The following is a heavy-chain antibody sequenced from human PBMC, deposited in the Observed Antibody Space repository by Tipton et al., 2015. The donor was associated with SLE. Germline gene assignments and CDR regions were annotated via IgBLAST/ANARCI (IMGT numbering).Heavy chain of an antibody. J-gene: IGHJ2*01. CDR2: VDYIGST. V-gene: IGHV4-59*12. CDR3: ARVRNYFDL. Sequence: TLSLTCTVSGGSISTYYWNWIRQSPGKGLEWIGYVDYIGSTNYNPSLKSRVTISVDTSKNQFSLKLSSVTAADTAVYYCARVRNYFDLWGRGTLVTVSS. CDR1: GGSISTYY. D-gene: IGHD2/OR15-2a*01.